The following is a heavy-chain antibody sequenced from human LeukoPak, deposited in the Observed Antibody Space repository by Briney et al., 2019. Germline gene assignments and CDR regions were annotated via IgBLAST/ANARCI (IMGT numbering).Heavy chain of an antibody. V-gene: IGHV1-46*01. CDR3: AREYTTGWPFDY. Sequence: ASVNVSCKASGYTFTSYYMPWVRQAPGQGLEWMGIINPSGGSTSYAQKFQGRVTMTRDTSTSIVYMELSSLRSEDTAVYYCAREYTTGWPFDYWGQGTLVTVSS. D-gene: IGHD6-19*01. CDR1: GYTFTSYY. CDR2: INPSGGST. J-gene: IGHJ4*02.